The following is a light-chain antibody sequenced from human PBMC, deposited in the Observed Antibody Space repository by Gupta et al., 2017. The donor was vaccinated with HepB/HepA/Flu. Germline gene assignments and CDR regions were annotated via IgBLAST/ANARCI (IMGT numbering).Light chain of an antibody. V-gene: IGKV3-15*01. Sequence: EIVMTQSPATLSVSPGERATLSCRASQSVSSNLAWYQQKPGQAPRLLIYGASTRDTGIPARFSGSGSGKEFTLTISSRQSEDFAGYYCQQYNNWPLWTFGQGTKVEIK. CDR2: GAS. CDR1: QSVSSN. J-gene: IGKJ1*01. CDR3: QQYNNWPLWT.